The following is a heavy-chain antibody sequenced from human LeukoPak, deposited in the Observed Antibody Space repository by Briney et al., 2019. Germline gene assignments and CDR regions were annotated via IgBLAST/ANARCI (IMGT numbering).Heavy chain of an antibody. V-gene: IGHV4-34*01. J-gene: IGHJ4*02. CDR1: GGSFSGYY. Sequence: SETLSLTCAVYGGSFSGYYWSWIRQPPGKGLEWIGEINHSGSTNCNPSLKSRVTISVDTSKNQFSLKLSSVTAADTAVYYCARHGYNAYWGYWGQGTLVTVSS. D-gene: IGHD5-24*01. CDR3: ARHGYNAYWGY. CDR2: INHSGST.